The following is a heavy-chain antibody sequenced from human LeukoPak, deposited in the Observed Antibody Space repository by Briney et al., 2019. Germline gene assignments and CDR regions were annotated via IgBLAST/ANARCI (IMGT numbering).Heavy chain of an antibody. D-gene: IGHD3-3*01. Sequence: SETLSLTCTVSGGSTSNYFCTWLRQSAGKGLEWIGRIHTSGSTNYNPSLKSRVSMSLDTSKNQFSLKLSSVTAADTAVYYCARDPEGHGYYFDYWGQGALVTVSP. CDR1: GGSTSNYF. CDR3: ARDPEGHGYYFDY. CDR2: IHTSGST. V-gene: IGHV4-4*07. J-gene: IGHJ4*02.